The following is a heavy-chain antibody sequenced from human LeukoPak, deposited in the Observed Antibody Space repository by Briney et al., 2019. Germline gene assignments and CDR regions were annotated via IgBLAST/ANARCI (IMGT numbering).Heavy chain of an antibody. D-gene: IGHD6-13*01. CDR2: ISSGGSTI. J-gene: IGHJ4*02. CDR3: ARAVGRSSSWSPIPGGDFDY. CDR1: GFTFSSYE. Sequence: GGSPRLSCADSGFTFSSYEMNWVRQAPGKGLEWVSYISSGGSTIYYADSVRGRFTISRDNAKNSLYLQMNSLRAEDTAVYYCARAVGRSSSWSPIPGGDFDYWGQGTLVTVSS. V-gene: IGHV3-48*03.